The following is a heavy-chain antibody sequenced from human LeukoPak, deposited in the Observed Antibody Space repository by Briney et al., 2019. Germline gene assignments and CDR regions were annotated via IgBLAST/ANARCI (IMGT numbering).Heavy chain of an antibody. Sequence: PSETLSLTCTVSGGSISSYYWSWIRQPPGKGLEWIGYIYYSGSTNYNPSLKSRVTISVDTSKNQFSLKLSSVTAADTAVYYCARGALTVVPDYWGQGTLVTVSS. CDR3: ARGALTVVPDY. CDR1: GGSISSYY. D-gene: IGHD4-23*01. J-gene: IGHJ4*02. V-gene: IGHV4-59*12. CDR2: IYYSGST.